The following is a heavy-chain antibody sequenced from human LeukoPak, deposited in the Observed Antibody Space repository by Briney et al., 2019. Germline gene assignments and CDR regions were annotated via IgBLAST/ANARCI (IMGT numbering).Heavy chain of an antibody. CDR2: ISTSSSYI. CDR1: GFTFSSYS. D-gene: IGHD6-19*01. CDR3: ARGASVVAGSDNAFDI. V-gene: IGHV3-21*01. J-gene: IGHJ3*02. Sequence: VGSLRLSCAASGFTFSSYSMNWVRQAPGKGLEWVSSISTSSSYIYYADSVKGRFAISRDNARKSLYLQMKSLRADDTAVYYCARGASVVAGSDNAFDIWGQGTMVTVSS.